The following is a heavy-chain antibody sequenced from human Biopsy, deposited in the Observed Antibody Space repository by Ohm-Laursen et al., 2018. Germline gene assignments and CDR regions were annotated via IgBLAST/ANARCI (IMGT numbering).Heavy chain of an antibody. Sequence: TLSLTCTVSGGSLSGYSWNWIRQPAGKGLEWIGRIYASETTHFNPSLRSRLVMSVDTSRNQFPLRLSSVTAADTAVYYCAREPRIAAVAYFDPWGQGTLVTVSS. CDR2: IYASETT. J-gene: IGHJ5*02. CDR1: GGSLSGYS. CDR3: AREPRIAAVAYFDP. V-gene: IGHV4-4*07. D-gene: IGHD6-13*01.